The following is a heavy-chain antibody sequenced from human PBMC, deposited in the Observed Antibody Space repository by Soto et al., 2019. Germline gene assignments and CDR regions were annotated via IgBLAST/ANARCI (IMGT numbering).Heavy chain of an antibody. D-gene: IGHD3-10*01. V-gene: IGHV4-59*02. CDR1: GDSVSSYY. CDR3: ASGDLLYYHYGMDV. J-gene: IGHJ6*02. Sequence: QVQLQESGPGLVKPSETLSLSCTVSGDSVSSYYWSWIRQLPGRGLEWIGSIYISGNTNYNPSLKSRVTIARDTSKNQLALNLKAVTAADTAVYYCASGDLLYYHYGMDVWGQVTTVTVSS. CDR2: IYISGNT.